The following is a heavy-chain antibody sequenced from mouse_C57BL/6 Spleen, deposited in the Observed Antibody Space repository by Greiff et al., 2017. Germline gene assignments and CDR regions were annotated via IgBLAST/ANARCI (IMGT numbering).Heavy chain of an antibody. D-gene: IGHD1-1*01. Sequence: QVQLKQPGAELVRPGTSVKLSCKASGYTFTSYWMHWVKQRPGQGLEWIGVIDPSDSYTNYNQKFKGKATLTVDTSSSTAYMQLSSLTSEDSAVYYCARSGDYYGSILYAMDYWGQGTSVTVSS. V-gene: IGHV1-59*01. CDR2: IDPSDSYT. J-gene: IGHJ4*01. CDR1: GYTFTSYW. CDR3: ARSGDYYGSILYAMDY.